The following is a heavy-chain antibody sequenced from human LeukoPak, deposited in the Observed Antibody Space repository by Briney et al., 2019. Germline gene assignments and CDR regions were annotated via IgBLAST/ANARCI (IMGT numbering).Heavy chain of an antibody. D-gene: IGHD6-13*01. CDR2: IIPILGIA. CDR3: ARVGDAAAGTNY. J-gene: IGHJ4*02. CDR1: GGTFSSYA. Sequence: ASVKVSCKASGGTFSSYAISWVRQAPGQGLEWMGRIIPILGIANYAQKFQGRVTITADKSTSTAYMELSSLRSEDTAVYYCARVGDAAAGTNYWGQGTLVTVSS. V-gene: IGHV1-69*04.